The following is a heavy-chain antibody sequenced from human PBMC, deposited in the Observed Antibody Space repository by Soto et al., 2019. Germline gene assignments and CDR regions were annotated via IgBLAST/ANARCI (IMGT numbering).Heavy chain of an antibody. CDR3: AIFRTVTTPIDY. J-gene: IGHJ4*02. D-gene: IGHD4-17*01. V-gene: IGHV3-9*01. CDR1: GFTFDDYA. CDR2: ISWNSGSI. Sequence: EVQLVESGGGLVQPGRSLRLSCAASGFTFDDYAMHLVRQAPGKGLEWVSGISWNSGSIGYADSVKGRFTISRDNAKDSLYLQMNRLRAEDTAFYYCAIFRTVTTPIDYWLQGTLVTVSS.